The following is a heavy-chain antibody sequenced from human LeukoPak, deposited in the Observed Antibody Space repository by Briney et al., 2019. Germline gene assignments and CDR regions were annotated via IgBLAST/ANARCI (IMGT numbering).Heavy chain of an antibody. Sequence: GGSLRLSCTASGFTFNNYAMTWVRQSPAKGLEWLSSITDSGDSTYYADSVKGRFTMSRDNPKNTLYLQMNSLRADDSAVYYCAKAPTRYCSGGSCYPLDCWGQGTLVTVSS. CDR3: AKAPTRYCSGGSCYPLDC. CDR2: ITDSGDST. CDR1: GFTFNNYA. J-gene: IGHJ4*02. V-gene: IGHV3-23*01. D-gene: IGHD2-15*01.